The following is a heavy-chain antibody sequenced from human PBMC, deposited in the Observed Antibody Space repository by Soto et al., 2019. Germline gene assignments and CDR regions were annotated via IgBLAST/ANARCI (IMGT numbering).Heavy chain of an antibody. CDR1: GFTFSRYW. V-gene: IGHV3-74*01. J-gene: IGHJ6*02. CDR2: INSDGSST. D-gene: IGHD3-3*01. Sequence: EVQLVESGGGLVQPGGSLRLSCAASGFTFSRYWMHWVRQAPGKGLVWVSRINSDGSSTSYADSVKGRFTISRDNAKNTLYLQMNSLRAEDTAVYYWARGAYFDLWSMDVWGQGTTVTVSS. CDR3: ARGAYFDLWSMDV.